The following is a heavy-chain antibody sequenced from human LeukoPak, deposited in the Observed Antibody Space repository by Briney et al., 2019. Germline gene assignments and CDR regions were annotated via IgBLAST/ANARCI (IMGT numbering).Heavy chain of an antibody. V-gene: IGHV5-51*01. CDR2: IDPGDSDT. Sequence: GESLKISCKGSGCSFTTYWIGWVRQMPGKGLEWMRVIDPGDSDTRYSPSFQGQVTIPADKSISNAYLQWSSLKASDTAMYYCARERYSSSWSGSLDYWGQGTLVTVSS. CDR3: ARERYSSSWSGSLDY. CDR1: GCSFTTYW. J-gene: IGHJ4*02. D-gene: IGHD6-13*01.